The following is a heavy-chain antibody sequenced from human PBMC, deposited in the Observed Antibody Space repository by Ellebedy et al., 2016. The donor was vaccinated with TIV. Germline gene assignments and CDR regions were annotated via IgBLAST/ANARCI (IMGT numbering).Heavy chain of an antibody. J-gene: IGHJ5*02. D-gene: IGHD3-3*01. CDR2: ISAYNGNT. Sequence: AASVKVSCKASGGTFSSYGISWVRQAPGQGLEWMGWISAYNGNTNYAQKLQGRVTMTTDTSTSTAYMELRSLRSDDTAVYYCARTAGDFFYWFDPWGQGTLVTVSS. V-gene: IGHV1-18*01. CDR3: ARTAGDFFYWFDP. CDR1: GGTFSSYG.